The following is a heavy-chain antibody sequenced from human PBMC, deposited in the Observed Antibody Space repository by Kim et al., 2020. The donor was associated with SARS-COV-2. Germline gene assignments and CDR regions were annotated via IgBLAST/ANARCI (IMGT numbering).Heavy chain of an antibody. CDR3: AREEQLAHDY. V-gene: IGHV4-4*02. CDR1: GGSISSSNW. CDR2: IYHRGST. J-gene: IGHJ4*02. D-gene: IGHD6-13*01. Sequence: SETLSLTCAVSGGSISSSNWWSWVRQPPGKGLEWSGEIYHRGSTNYNPSLKSRATISVDKSKNQFFLKLSSVTAADTAVYYCAREEQLAHDYWGQGTLVTVSS.